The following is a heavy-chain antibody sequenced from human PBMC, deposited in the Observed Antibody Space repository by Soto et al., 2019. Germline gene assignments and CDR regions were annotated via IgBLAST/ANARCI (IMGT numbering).Heavy chain of an antibody. Sequence: QVQLQESGPGLVKPSQTLSLTCTVSGGSISSGGYYWSWIRQHPGKGLEWIGYNYYSGRTYYNPCLQGRVTVSVDTSNDEFALKLSSVTAADTAVYYCARDSHYDAFDIWGQGTMVTVSS. J-gene: IGHJ3*02. V-gene: IGHV4-31*03. D-gene: IGHD1-26*01. CDR2: NYYSGRT. CDR3: ARDSHYDAFDI. CDR1: GGSISSGGYY.